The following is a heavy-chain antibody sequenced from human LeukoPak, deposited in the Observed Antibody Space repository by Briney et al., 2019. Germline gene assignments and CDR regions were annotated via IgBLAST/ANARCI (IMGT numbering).Heavy chain of an antibody. V-gene: IGHV3-74*01. Sequence: GRSLRLSCAASGFTFSSYWMHWVRQAPGKGLVWVSRINSDGSSTNYADSVKGRFTTSRDNAKNTLYLQMNSLRAEDTAVYYCARDLSEYGWFGELYYWGQGTLVTVSS. CDR3: ARDLSEYGWFGELYY. CDR1: GFTFSSYW. D-gene: IGHD3-10*01. CDR2: INSDGSST. J-gene: IGHJ4*02.